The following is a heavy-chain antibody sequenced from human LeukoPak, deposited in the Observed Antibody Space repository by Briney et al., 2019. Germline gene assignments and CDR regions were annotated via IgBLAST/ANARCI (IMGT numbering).Heavy chain of an antibody. CDR3: ARGGTVVTPSWYFDL. D-gene: IGHD4-23*01. CDR2: IYHSGST. Sequence: SQTLSLTCAVSGGSISSGGYSWSWIRQPPGKGLEWIGYIYHSGSTYYNPSLKSRVTISVDRSKNQFSLKLSSVTAADTAVYYCARGGTVVTPSWYFDLWGRGTLVTVSS. CDR1: GGSISSGGYS. J-gene: IGHJ2*01. V-gene: IGHV4-30-2*01.